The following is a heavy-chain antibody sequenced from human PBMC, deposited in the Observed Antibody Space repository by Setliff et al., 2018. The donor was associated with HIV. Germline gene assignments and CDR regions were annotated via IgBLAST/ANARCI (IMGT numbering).Heavy chain of an antibody. CDR1: GGSIKSYY. CDR3: ARVKYFDWLLST. J-gene: IGHJ4*02. CDR2: IYYNGNT. Sequence: PSETLSLTCTVSGGSIKSYYWSWIRQAPGKGLEWIGYIYYNGNTNYNPSLKSRITISVDTSKNQFSLKLTSVTAADTAVYYCARVKYFDWLLSTWGQGTLVTVSS. D-gene: IGHD3-9*01. V-gene: IGHV4-59*01.